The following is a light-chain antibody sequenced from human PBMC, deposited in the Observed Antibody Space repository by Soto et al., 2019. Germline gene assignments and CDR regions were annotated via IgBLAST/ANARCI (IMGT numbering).Light chain of an antibody. CDR1: QSVSSN. J-gene: IGKJ1*01. CDR3: QQYNNRPPWT. V-gene: IGKV3-15*01. CDR2: GAS. Sequence: EIVMTQSPATLSVSPGERATLSCRASQSVSSNLAWYQQKPGQAPRLLIYGASTRATGIPVRFSGSGSGTEFTLTISSLQSEDFAVYYCQQYNNRPPWTFGRGTKVEIK.